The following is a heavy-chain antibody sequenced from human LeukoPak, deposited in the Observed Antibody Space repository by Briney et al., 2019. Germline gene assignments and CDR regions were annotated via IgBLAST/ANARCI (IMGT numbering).Heavy chain of an antibody. Sequence: TGGSLRLSCAASGFAFSTYTMNWVRQAPGKGLEWVSSITSSSSYIYYADSVKGRFTISRDNAKNSLYLQMNSLRVEDTAVYYCARHVVALGFDYWGQGTLVTVSS. CDR2: ITSSSSYI. J-gene: IGHJ4*02. D-gene: IGHD3-22*01. V-gene: IGHV3-21*01. CDR1: GFAFSTYT. CDR3: ARHVVALGFDY.